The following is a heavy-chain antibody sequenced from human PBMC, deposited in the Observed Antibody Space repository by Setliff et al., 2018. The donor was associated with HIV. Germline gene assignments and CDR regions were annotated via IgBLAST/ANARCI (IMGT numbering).Heavy chain of an antibody. J-gene: IGHJ4*02. CDR3: AKTSNTGYLFCSDY. V-gene: IGHV3-23*01. D-gene: IGHD3-9*01. CDR2: ISGSGVNS. CDR1: GFTFSNYV. Sequence: GGSLRLSCAASGFTFSNYVINWVRQAPGKGLEWISGISGSGVNSYYADSVKGRFTIYRDNSKNTVYLQMNSLRAEDTAVYYCAKTSNTGYLFCSDYWGQGTLVTVSS.